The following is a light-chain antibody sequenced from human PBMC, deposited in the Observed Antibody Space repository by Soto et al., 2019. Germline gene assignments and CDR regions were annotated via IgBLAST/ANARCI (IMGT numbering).Light chain of an antibody. V-gene: IGKV1-39*01. CDR1: QSISSY. CDR3: QQSYFTPTWT. J-gene: IGKJ1*01. CDR2: SAS. Sequence: DIQMTQSPSSLSASVGDRVTITGRASQSISSYLNWYQQKPGKATKLMIYSASNLQSGVPSRFSGSGSGTDFTLTIRSLQPEDFATYYCQQSYFTPTWTFGQGTKVDIK.